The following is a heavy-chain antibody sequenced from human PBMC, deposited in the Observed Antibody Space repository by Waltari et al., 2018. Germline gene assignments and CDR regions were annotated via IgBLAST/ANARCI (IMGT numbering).Heavy chain of an antibody. CDR3: ARSRFRELWYFGL. J-gene: IGHJ2*01. D-gene: IGHD3-10*01. CDR1: GGSISSGSYY. V-gene: IGHV4-61*09. CDR2: IYTRGIT. Sequence: QVQLQESGPGLVKPSQTLSLTCTVSGGSISSGSYYWSWIRQPAGKGLEWIGYIYTRGITNYCPSLKGRVSIAVATSKIQFALRRCSVTAADTAVYYCARSRFRELWYFGLWGRGTLVTVSS.